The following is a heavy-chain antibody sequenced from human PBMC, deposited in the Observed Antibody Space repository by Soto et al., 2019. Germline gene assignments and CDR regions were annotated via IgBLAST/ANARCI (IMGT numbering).Heavy chain of an antibody. Sequence: EVQLVESGGGLVQPGGSLRLSCEASGFTFSDHYIDWVRLAPGKGLEWVGRIRTRSNGYTTEYAASVRGRFTISRDDSKSSHYLRMNSLKTEDTAVYYCARRPAAGGLDVWGQGTTVTVSS. V-gene: IGHV3-72*01. CDR1: GFTFSDHY. CDR3: ARRPAAGGLDV. CDR2: IRTRSNGYTT. J-gene: IGHJ6*02. D-gene: IGHD6-25*01.